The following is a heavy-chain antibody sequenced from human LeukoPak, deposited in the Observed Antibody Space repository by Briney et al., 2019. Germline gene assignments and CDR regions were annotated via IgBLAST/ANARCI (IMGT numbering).Heavy chain of an antibody. Sequence: GSLRLSCAASGFTFSSYGMHWVRQAPGKGLEWVAVISYDGSNKYYADSVKGRFTISRDNAKNSLYLQMNSLRAEDTAVYYCARPGYCSSTSCYDLFFDYWGQGTLVTVSS. V-gene: IGHV3-30*03. CDR2: ISYDGSNK. CDR3: ARPGYCSSTSCYDLFFDY. J-gene: IGHJ4*02. CDR1: GFTFSSYG. D-gene: IGHD2-2*01.